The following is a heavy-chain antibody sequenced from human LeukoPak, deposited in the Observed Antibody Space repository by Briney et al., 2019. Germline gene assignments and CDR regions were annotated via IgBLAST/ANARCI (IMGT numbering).Heavy chain of an antibody. CDR2: IYPGDSDT. D-gene: IGHD3-22*01. V-gene: IGHV5-51*01. J-gene: IGHJ4*02. Sequence: GESLKISFKGSGYSFTSYWIGWVRQMPGKGLEWMGIIYPGDSDTRYSPSFQGQVTISADKSISTAYLQWSSLKASDTAMYYCASGLDSSGYYTTYFDYWGQGTLVTVSS. CDR3: ASGLDSSGYYTTYFDY. CDR1: GYSFTSYW.